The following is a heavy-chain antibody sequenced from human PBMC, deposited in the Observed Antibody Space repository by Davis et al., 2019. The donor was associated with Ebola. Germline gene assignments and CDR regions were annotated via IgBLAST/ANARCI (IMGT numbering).Heavy chain of an antibody. J-gene: IGHJ4*02. Sequence: PGGSLRLSCAASGFTFSTYAMSWVRQAPGKGLEWVSAISGSGVITHYADSVKGRFTISRDNSKNTLYLQVNSLRAEDTAVFYCAKRPREQWLVHYFDYWGQGTLVTVSS. CDR3: AKRPREQWLVHYFDY. CDR1: GFTFSTYA. CDR2: ISGSGVIT. V-gene: IGHV3-23*01. D-gene: IGHD6-19*01.